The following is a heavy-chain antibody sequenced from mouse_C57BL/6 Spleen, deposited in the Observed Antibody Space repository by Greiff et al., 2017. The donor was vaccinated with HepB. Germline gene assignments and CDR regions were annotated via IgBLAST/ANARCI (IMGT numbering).Heavy chain of an antibody. CDR1: GYTFTDYY. CDR3: ARDYYGSSYVGYWYFDV. Sequence: VQLQQSGAELVRPGASVKLSCKASGYTFTDYYINWVKQRPGQGLEWIARIYPGSGNTYYNEKFKGKATLTAEKSSSTAYMQLSSLTSEDSAVYFCARDYYGSSYVGYWYFDVWGTGTTVTVSS. V-gene: IGHV1-76*01. D-gene: IGHD1-1*01. J-gene: IGHJ1*03. CDR2: IYPGSGNT.